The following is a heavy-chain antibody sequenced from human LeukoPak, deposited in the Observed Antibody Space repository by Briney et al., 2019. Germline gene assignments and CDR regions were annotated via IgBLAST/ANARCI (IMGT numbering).Heavy chain of an antibody. Sequence: GRPLRLSCAASGFTFSSYAMHWVRQAPGKGLEWVAVISYDGSNKYYADSVKGRFTISRDNSKNTLYLQMNSLRAEDTAVYYCARDDLYSGYDPASYWGQGTLVTVSS. CDR1: GFTFSSYA. CDR2: ISYDGSNK. J-gene: IGHJ4*02. D-gene: IGHD5-12*01. CDR3: ARDDLYSGYDPASY. V-gene: IGHV3-30-3*01.